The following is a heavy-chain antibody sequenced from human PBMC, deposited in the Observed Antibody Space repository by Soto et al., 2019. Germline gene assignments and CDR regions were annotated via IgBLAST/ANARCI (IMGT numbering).Heavy chain of an antibody. D-gene: IGHD6-19*01. J-gene: IGHJ4*02. V-gene: IGHV3-23*01. CDR1: GFTFSSYA. CDR3: AKPLEGQWLVHDY. CDR2: ISGSGGST. Sequence: GGSLRLSCAASGFTFSSYAMSWGRQAPGKGLEWVSAISGSGGSTYYADSVKGRFTISRDNSKNTLYLQMNSLRAEDTAVYYCAKPLEGQWLVHDYWGQGTLVTVSS.